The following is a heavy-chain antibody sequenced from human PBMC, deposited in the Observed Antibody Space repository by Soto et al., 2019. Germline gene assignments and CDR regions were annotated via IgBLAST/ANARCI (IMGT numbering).Heavy chain of an antibody. Sequence: EVQLVESGGGLVQPGGSLRLSCAASGFTFSSYAIHWVRRAPGKGLEYVSSISNNGGSTYYADSVKGRFTISIDNSKNTLYLQMGSLTAEDMSVYYCARAPSLSRYFDLWGRGTLVIVSS. V-gene: IGHV3-64*07. CDR3: ARAPSLSRYFDL. CDR1: GFTFSSYA. CDR2: ISNNGGST. J-gene: IGHJ2*01.